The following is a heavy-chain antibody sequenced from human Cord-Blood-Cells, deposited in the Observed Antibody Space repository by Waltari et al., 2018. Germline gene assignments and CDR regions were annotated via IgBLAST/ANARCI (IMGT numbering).Heavy chain of an antibody. CDR1: GFSLRNARMR. D-gene: IGHD1-26*01. CDR2: IFSNDEK. V-gene: IGHV2-26*01. Sequence: QVTLKESGPVLLKPTETLPLTCTVSGFSLRNARMRVSWTRQPPGKALEWLAHIFSNDEKSYSTSLKSRLTISKDTSKSQVVLTMTNMDPVDTATYYCARVTGTWVAFDIWGQGTMVTVSS. CDR3: ARVTGTWVAFDI. J-gene: IGHJ3*02.